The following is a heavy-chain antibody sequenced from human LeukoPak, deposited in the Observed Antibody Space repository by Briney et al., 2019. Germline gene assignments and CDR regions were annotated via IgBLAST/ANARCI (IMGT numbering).Heavy chain of an antibody. J-gene: IGHJ5*02. Sequence: PGRSLRLSCAASGFTFDDYAMHWVRQAPGKGLEWVSGISWNSGSIGYADSVKGRFTISRDNDKNSLYLQMTSLRGEGTALYYCAKGDSGSYLGWCDPWGQGTLVTVSS. CDR1: GFTFDDYA. CDR3: AKGDSGSYLGWCDP. D-gene: IGHD1-26*01. V-gene: IGHV3-9*01. CDR2: ISWNSGSI.